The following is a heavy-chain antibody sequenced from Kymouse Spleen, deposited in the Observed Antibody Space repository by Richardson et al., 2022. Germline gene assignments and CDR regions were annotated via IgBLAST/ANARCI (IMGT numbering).Heavy chain of an antibody. D-gene: IGHD3-10*01. CDR1: GFTFSSYG. J-gene: IGHJ6*02. CDR2: IWYDGSNK. Sequence: QVQLVESGGGVVQPGRSLRLSCAASGFTFSSYGMHWVRQAPGKGLEWVAVIWYDGSNKYYADSVKGRFTISRDNSKNTLYLQMNSLRAEDTAVYYCARDEVWFGELENYYYYYGMDVWGQGTTVTVSS. V-gene: IGHV3-33*01. CDR3: ARDEVWFGELENYYYYYGMDV.